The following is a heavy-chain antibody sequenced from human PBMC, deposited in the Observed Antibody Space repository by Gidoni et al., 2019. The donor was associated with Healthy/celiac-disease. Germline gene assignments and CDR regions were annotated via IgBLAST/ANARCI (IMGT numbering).Heavy chain of an antibody. V-gene: IGHV3-23*01. D-gene: IGHD5-12*01. CDR1: GFTFSSYA. Sequence: EVQLLESGGGLVQPGGSMRLSCAASGFTFSSYAMSWVRQAPGKGLEWVSAISGSGGSTYYADSVKGRFTISRDNSKNTLYLQMNSLRAEDTAVYYCANQYSGSSSYFDYWGQGTLVTVSS. CDR2: ISGSGGST. J-gene: IGHJ4*02. CDR3: ANQYSGSSSYFDY.